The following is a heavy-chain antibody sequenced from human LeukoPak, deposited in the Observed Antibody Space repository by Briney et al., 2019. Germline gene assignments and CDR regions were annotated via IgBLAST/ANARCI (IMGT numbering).Heavy chain of an antibody. D-gene: IGHD2-21*01. CDR2: IGSGGSNT. J-gene: IGHJ4*02. Sequence: GGSLRLSCTASGFTFSSYWMHWVRQAPGKGLVWVSRIGSGGSNTNYADSVKGRVTISRDNAKNTLYLEMNNLRDEDTAVYYCTRDRSYSSDSWGQGTLVTVSS. CDR1: GFTFSSYW. V-gene: IGHV3-74*01. CDR3: TRDRSYSSDS.